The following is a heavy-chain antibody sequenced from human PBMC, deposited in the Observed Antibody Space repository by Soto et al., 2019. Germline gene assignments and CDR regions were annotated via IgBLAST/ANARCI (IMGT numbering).Heavy chain of an antibody. CDR2: IYYSGNT. J-gene: IGHJ4*02. CDR1: GGSINRYY. Sequence: PSETLSLTCTVSGGSINRYYWSWVRQPPGKGLEWIGYIYYSGNTNYNPSLKSRVTMSVDTSKNQFSLKLNSVTAADTAVYYCARESPPGGAYLVRYFDSWGQGALVTVSS. CDR3: ARESPPGGAYLVRYFDS. V-gene: IGHV4-59*01. D-gene: IGHD4-17*01.